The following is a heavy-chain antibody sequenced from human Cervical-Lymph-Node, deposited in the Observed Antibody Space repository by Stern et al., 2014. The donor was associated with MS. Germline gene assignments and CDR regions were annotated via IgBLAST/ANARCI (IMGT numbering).Heavy chain of an antibody. CDR2: ISQSGTGT. Sequence: EVQLVESGGGLVQPGGSLRLSCAASGFTFNNYAMSWVRQAPGKGLEWVSGISQSGTGTYYADSVKGRFTISRDNSKNTVHLQMNSLRAEDTAVYYCGKDYKGDYGFFDCWGQGTRVTVSS. CDR1: GFTFNNYA. V-gene: IGHV3-23*04. D-gene: IGHD4-17*01. CDR3: GKDYKGDYGFFDC. J-gene: IGHJ4*02.